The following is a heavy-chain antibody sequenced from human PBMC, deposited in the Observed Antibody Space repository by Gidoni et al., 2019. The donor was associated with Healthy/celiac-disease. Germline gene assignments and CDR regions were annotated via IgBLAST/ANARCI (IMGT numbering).Heavy chain of an antibody. CDR2: IYSSGST. CDR3: AREYCSGGSCYGNYYYYMDV. CDR1: GGSISSSSYY. V-gene: IGHV4-39*01. Sequence: QLQLQESGPGLVKPSETLSLTCTVSGGSISSSSYYWGWIRQPPGKGLEWIGSIYSSGSTYYNPSLKSRVTISVDTSKNQFSLKLSSVTAADTAVYYCAREYCSGGSCYGNYYYYMDVWGKGTTVTVSS. D-gene: IGHD2-15*01. J-gene: IGHJ6*03.